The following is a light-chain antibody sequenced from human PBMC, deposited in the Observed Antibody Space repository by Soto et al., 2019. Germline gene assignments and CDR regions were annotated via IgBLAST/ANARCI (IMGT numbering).Light chain of an antibody. Sequence: EIVLTQSPATLSVSPGERATLSCRASQTVSSARLAWFQQKPGQAPRLLIYGASSRAPGIPDRFSGSGSGTDFTLTINRLEPEDFAVYYCQQYGDLPWTFGQGTKVDIK. CDR1: QTVSSAR. V-gene: IGKV3-20*01. CDR3: QQYGDLPWT. CDR2: GAS. J-gene: IGKJ1*01.